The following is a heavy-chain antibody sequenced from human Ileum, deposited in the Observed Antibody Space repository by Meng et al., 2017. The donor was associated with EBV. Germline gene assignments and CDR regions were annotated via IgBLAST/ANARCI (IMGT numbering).Heavy chain of an antibody. J-gene: IGHJ4*02. CDR2: INAGNGNT. D-gene: IGHD2-21*01. Sequence: VQIVQSGAEVKKPGASVKVSCKASGYTFTSYAMHWVRQAPGQRLEWMGWINAGNGNTKYSQKFQGRVTITRDTSASTAYMELSSLRSEDTAVYYCARDIPSINYFDYWGQGTLVTVSS. CDR1: GYTFTSYA. CDR3: ARDIPSINYFDY. V-gene: IGHV1-3*01.